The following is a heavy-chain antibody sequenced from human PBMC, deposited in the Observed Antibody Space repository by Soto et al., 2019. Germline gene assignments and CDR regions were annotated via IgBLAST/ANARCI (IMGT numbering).Heavy chain of an antibody. CDR2: IYTGGST. CDR1: GGSVSSYY. J-gene: IGHJ4*03. V-gene: IGHV4-4*07. D-gene: IGHD2-15*01. Sequence: SETLSLTCTVSGGSVSSYYWNWIRQPAGKGMEWIGRIYTGGSTNYNPSLKSRVTLSVDTSKNQFSLRLTSVTAADTAVYYCARASVGPPGGGSRTMTFDFWGHGTLVTVSS. CDR3: ARASVGPPGGGSRTMTFDF.